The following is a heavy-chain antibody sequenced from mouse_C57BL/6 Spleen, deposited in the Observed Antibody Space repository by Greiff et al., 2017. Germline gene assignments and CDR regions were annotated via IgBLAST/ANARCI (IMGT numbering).Heavy chain of an antibody. J-gene: IGHJ2*01. D-gene: IGHD4-1*01. Sequence: EVKLVESGGGLVKPGGSLKLSCAASGFTFSDYGMHWVRQAPEKGLEWVAYISSGSSSIDYAETVKGRFTISRDNAKNTLFLQMTGLRSEDTAVYYCARGWFDGTDYWGQGTTLTVSS. CDR3: ARGWFDGTDY. CDR1: GFTFSDYG. V-gene: IGHV5-17*01. CDR2: ISSGSSSI.